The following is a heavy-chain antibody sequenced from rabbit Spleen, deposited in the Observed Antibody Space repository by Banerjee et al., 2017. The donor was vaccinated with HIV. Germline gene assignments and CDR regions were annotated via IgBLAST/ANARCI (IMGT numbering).Heavy chain of an antibody. V-gene: IGHV1S40*01. CDR2: IAGSSGST. CDR3: ARDTSSSFSSYGMDL. Sequence: QSLEESGGGLVKPGASLTLTCKASGFSLNSGYDMCWVRQAPGKGLEWISCIAGSSGSTYYASWAKGRFTCSKTSSTTVTLQMTRLTAADTATYFCARDTSSSFSSYGMDLWGPGTLVTVS. D-gene: IGHD1-1*01. CDR1: GFSLNSGYD. J-gene: IGHJ6*01.